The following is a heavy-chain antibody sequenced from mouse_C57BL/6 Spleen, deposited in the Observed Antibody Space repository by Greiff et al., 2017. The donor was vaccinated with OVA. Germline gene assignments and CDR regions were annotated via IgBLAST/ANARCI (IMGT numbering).Heavy chain of an antibody. CDR2: IDPSDSYT. D-gene: IGHD4-1*01. CDR1: GYTFTSYW. CDR3: ARAQLTGVYFDY. Sequence: VQLQQPGAELVMPGASVKLSCKASGYTFTSYWMHWVKQRPGQGLEWIGEIDPSDSYTNYNQTFKGKSTLTVDKSSSTAYMQLSSLTSEDSAVYYCARAQLTGVYFDYWGQGTTLTVSS. J-gene: IGHJ2*01. V-gene: IGHV1-69*01.